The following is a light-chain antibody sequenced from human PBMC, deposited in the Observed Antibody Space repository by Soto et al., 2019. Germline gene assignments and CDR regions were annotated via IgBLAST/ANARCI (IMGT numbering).Light chain of an antibody. CDR3: QSYDSSLSGLVV. V-gene: IGLV1-40*01. CDR2: ANI. J-gene: IGLJ2*01. Sequence: QSVLTQPPSVSGAPGQRVTISCTGSDSYIGTPFEVHWYQQLPGAAPKLLIYANINRPSGVPDRSSGSRSGTSASLAITGLQAEDEADYYCQSYDSSLSGLVVFGGGTKLTVL. CDR1: DSYIGTPFE.